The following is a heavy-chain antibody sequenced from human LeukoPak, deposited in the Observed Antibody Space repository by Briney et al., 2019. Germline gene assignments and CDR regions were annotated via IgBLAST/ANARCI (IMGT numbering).Heavy chain of an antibody. CDR3: AKDGGLWVSAHWGDS. CDR2: ITTSDGNT. J-gene: IGHJ4*02. Sequence: GGSLRLSCAASGFTFSSYTTSWVRQAPGRGLEWVSTITTSDGNTYYADSVKGRFTVSRDNSKNTLFLQMNSLRAEDTAVYYCAKDGGLWVSAHWGDSWGRGTLVTVSS. CDR1: GFTFSSYT. D-gene: IGHD7-27*01. V-gene: IGHV3-23*01.